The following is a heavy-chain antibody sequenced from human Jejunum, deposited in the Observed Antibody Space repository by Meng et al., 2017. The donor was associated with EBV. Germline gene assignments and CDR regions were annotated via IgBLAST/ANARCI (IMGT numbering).Heavy chain of an antibody. V-gene: IGHV4-4*02. Sequence: QVQLQESGPGLVNPSXXLSLTCAVSGGSITSSDWWTWVRQPPGEGLEWIGEIYHDGSSNYSPSLKSRVTILLDKSENHFSLKLNSVTAADTAVYYCARVRCSGGSCFYFDYWDQGALVTVSS. CDR3: ARVRCSGGSCFYFDY. D-gene: IGHD2-15*01. CDR1: GGSITSSDW. CDR2: IYHDGSS. J-gene: IGHJ4*02.